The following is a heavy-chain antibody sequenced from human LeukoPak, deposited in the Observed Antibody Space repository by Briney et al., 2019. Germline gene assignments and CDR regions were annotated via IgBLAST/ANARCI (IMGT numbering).Heavy chain of an antibody. CDR2: VRQDGSEK. CDR3: ARDTGGGYSCYDC. V-gene: IGHV3-7*01. J-gene: IGHJ4*02. D-gene: IGHD5-18*01. CDR1: GFTISSYW. Sequence: GGSLTLTCAASGFTISSYWMTWIRQAPGTGLEWVANVRQDGSEKYYVDSVKGRFTISRDNAKNSLYLQMNSLRADDTAVYYCARDTGGGYSCYDCWGQGTLVTVSS.